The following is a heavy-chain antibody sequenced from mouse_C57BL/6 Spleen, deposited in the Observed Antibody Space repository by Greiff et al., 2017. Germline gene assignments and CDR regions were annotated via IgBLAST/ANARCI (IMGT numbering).Heavy chain of an antibody. CDR2: INPGSGGT. D-gene: IGHD4-1*01. CDR3: ARSGLGDPFAY. V-gene: IGHV1-54*01. CDR1: GYAFTNYL. Sequence: QVQLKQSGAELVRPGTSVKVSCKASGYAFTNYLIEWVKQRPGQGLEWIGVINPGSGGTNYNEKFKGKATLTADKSSSTAYMLLSSLTSEDSAVYFCARSGLGDPFAYWGQGTLVTVSA. J-gene: IGHJ3*01.